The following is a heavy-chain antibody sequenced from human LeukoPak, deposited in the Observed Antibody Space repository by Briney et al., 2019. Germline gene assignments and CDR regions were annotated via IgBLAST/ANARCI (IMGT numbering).Heavy chain of an antibody. V-gene: IGHV3-30*18. CDR3: AKVPVTTGVQG. CDR1: GFTFSSYG. CDR2: ISYDGSNK. D-gene: IGHD4-23*01. Sequence: PGRSLRLSCAASGFTFSSYGMHWVRQALGKGLEWVAVISYDGSNKYYADSVKGRFTIPRDNSKNTLYLQMNSLRAEDTAVYYCAKVPVTTGVQGWGQGTLVTVSS. J-gene: IGHJ4*02.